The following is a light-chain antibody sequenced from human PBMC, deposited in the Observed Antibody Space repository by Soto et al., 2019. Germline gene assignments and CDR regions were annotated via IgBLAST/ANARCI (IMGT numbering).Light chain of an antibody. V-gene: IGLV2-23*01. CDR3: CSYAGSSTYV. Sequence: QSALTQPASESGSPGQSITISCTGTSSDVGSYNLVSWYQQHPGKAPKFMIYEATKRPSGVSNRFSGSKSGNTASLTISGLHAEDEADYYCCSYAGSSTYVFGTGTKLTVL. CDR2: EAT. J-gene: IGLJ1*01. CDR1: SSDVGSYNL.